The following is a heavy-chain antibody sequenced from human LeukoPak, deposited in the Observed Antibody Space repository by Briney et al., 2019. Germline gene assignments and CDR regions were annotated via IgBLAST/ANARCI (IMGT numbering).Heavy chain of an antibody. CDR3: ARQSVSCSTNGCIPFGY. V-gene: IGHV4-39*01. Sequence: SETLSLTCTVSGASISSTSYYWGWIRQPPEKGLQWIGSIHYGGSAYYNPSLKSRIAISVDTSKNQFSLKLSSVTATDTAVYYCARQSVSCSTNGCIPFGYWGQGILVTVSS. D-gene: IGHD2-8*01. CDR2: IHYGGSA. J-gene: IGHJ4*02. CDR1: GASISSTSYY.